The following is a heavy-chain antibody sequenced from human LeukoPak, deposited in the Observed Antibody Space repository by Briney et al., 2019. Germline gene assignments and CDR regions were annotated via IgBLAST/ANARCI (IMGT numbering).Heavy chain of an antibody. V-gene: IGHV1-69*05. CDR2: IIPIFGTA. CDR3: ARAGGSGSYPYYYYYMDV. D-gene: IGHD3-10*01. J-gene: IGHJ6*03. CDR1: GGTFSSYA. Sequence: SVKVSCKASGGTFSSYAISWVRQAPGQGLEWMGRIIPIFGTANYAQKFQGRVTITTDESTSTAYMELSSLRSEDTAVYYCARAGGSGSYPYYYYYMDVWGRRTTVTVSS.